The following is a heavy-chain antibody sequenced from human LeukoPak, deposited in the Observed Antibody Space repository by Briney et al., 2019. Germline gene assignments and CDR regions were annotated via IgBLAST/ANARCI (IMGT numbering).Heavy chain of an antibody. D-gene: IGHD1-1*01. Sequence: PGGSLRLSCAASGFTFSAYSMNWVRQAPGKGLEWVAYISGGGGTIYYADSVKGRFTISRDNAKNSLYLQMNSLRAEDTAVYYCAREGGTTGTTLPFDYWGQGTLVTVSS. CDR1: GFTFSAYS. V-gene: IGHV3-48*04. CDR2: ISGGGGTI. CDR3: AREGGTTGTTLPFDY. J-gene: IGHJ4*02.